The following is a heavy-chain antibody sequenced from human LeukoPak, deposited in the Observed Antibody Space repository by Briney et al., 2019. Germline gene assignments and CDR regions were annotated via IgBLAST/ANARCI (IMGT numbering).Heavy chain of an antibody. J-gene: IGHJ4*02. D-gene: IGHD2-15*01. V-gene: IGHV1-46*01. CDR2: INPSGGST. Sequence: GASVKVSCKASGGSFGSYGISWVRQAPGQGLEWMGIINPSGGSTSYAQKFQGRVTMTRDTSTSTVYMELSSLRSEDTAVYYCARDLGSPGDYWGQGTLVTVSS. CDR1: GGSFGSYG. CDR3: ARDLGSPGDY.